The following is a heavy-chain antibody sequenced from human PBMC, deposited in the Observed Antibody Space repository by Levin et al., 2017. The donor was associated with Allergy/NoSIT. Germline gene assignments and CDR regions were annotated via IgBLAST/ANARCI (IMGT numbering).Heavy chain of an antibody. J-gene: IGHJ6*02. CDR2: IYYTGRT. Sequence: SQTLSLTCAVSGDFISPYYWSWIRQPPGKGLEWLGYIYYTGRTNYNPSLQSRVTISVDTSKNQLSLTLTSVTAADTAVYYCARDTYYYDSGISSAASRGMDVWGHGATVTVSS. CDR3: ARDTYYYDSGISSAASRGMDV. V-gene: IGHV4-59*01. D-gene: IGHD3-10*01. CDR1: GDFISPYY.